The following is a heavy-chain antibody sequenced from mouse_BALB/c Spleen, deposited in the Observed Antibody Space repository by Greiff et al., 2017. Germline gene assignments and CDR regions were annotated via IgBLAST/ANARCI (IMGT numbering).Heavy chain of an antibody. Sequence: EVKVEESGGGLVKPGGSLKLSCAASGFTFSSYTMSWVRQTPEKRLEWVATISSGGGNTYYPDSVKGRFTISRDNAKNNLYLQMSSLRSEDTALYYCARLSITTATADWGQGTLVTVSA. CDR3: ARLSITTATAD. V-gene: IGHV5-9*03. D-gene: IGHD1-2*01. CDR1: GFTFSSYT. CDR2: ISSGGGNT. J-gene: IGHJ3*01.